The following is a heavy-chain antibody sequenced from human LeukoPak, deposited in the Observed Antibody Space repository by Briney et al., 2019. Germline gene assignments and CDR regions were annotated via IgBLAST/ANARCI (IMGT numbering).Heavy chain of an antibody. CDR1: GYTFRGNY. J-gene: IGHJ4*02. Sequence: AASVKISCKASGYTFRGNYIHWLRQDPGQGLEWIGWIDDNNGDTKSAQKFQGRVTMSRDTSISTAYMDLSSLSPDDAAVYYCARDPSSVTLYFFDYWGQGTLVTVSS. V-gene: IGHV1-2*02. CDR2: IDDNNGDT. CDR3: ARDPSSVTLYFFDY. D-gene: IGHD4-11*01.